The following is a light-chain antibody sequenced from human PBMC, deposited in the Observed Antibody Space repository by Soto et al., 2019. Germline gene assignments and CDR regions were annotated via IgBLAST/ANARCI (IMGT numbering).Light chain of an antibody. J-gene: IGKJ2*01. CDR1: QSVSSSY. V-gene: IGKV3-20*01. CDR2: GAS. CDR3: QQYGSSPKYT. Sequence: EIVLTQSPGTLSLSPGERATLSCRASQSVSSSYLAWYQQKPGQAPRLLIYGASSRATGIPDRFSGSGSGTDFTLTINRLEPEDFAVYYCQQYGSSPKYTFGQGTKLKIK.